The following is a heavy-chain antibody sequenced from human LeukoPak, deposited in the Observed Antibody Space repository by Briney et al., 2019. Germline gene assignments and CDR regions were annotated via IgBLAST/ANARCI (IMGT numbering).Heavy chain of an antibody. CDR2: IYYSGST. J-gene: IGHJ4*02. Sequence: PSQTLSLTCTVSGGSISSGGYYWSWIRQHPGKGLEWIGYIYYSGSTYYNPSLKSRVTISVDTSKNQFSLKLSSVTAADTAVYYCARWDSSNRKYFDYWGQGTLVTVSS. CDR1: GGSISSGGYY. D-gene: IGHD6-13*01. CDR3: ARWDSSNRKYFDY. V-gene: IGHV4-31*03.